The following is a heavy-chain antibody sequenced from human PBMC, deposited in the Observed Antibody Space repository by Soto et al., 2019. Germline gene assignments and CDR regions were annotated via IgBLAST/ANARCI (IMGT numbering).Heavy chain of an antibody. CDR2: IKPDGSGE. D-gene: IGHD2-21*02. Sequence: EVQLVESGGGLVQPGGSLRLSCTASGITLSRDWMTWARQAPGKGLEWVASIKPDGSGEYYLDSVKGRFTISRDNTKNSLYLQANSLRAEDTAMYFCAKLLNGVTALDYWGQGTLVTVSS. CDR3: AKLLNGVTALDY. J-gene: IGHJ4*02. V-gene: IGHV3-7*01. CDR1: GITLSRDW.